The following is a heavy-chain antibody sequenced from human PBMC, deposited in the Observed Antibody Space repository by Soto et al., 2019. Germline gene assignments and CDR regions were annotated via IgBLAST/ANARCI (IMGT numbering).Heavy chain of an antibody. CDR2: ISAYNGNT. CDR3: ASSLLVGYVLEGEGD. J-gene: IGHJ4*02. D-gene: IGHD3-10*02. CDR1: GYTFTSYG. Sequence: QVQLVQSGAEVKKPGASVKVSCKASGYTFTSYGISWVRQAPGQGLEWMGWISAYNGNTKYAQKRQGRVTMTTATSTSTAYMELRSLRSDDTAVYYCASSLLVGYVLEGEGDWGQGTLVTVSS. V-gene: IGHV1-18*01.